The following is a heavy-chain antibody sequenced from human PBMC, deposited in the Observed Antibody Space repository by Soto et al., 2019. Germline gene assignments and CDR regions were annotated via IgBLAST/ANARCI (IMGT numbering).Heavy chain of an antibody. Sequence: PSETLSLTCAVYGGSFSGYYWSWIRQPPGKGLEWIGEINHSGGTNYNPSLKSRVTISVDTSKNQFSLKPSSVTAADTAVYYCARGRRTKELRFLEWLSPPFDYWGQGTLVTVSS. CDR1: GGSFSGYY. D-gene: IGHD3-3*01. CDR3: ARGRRTKELRFLEWLSPPFDY. CDR2: INHSGGT. J-gene: IGHJ4*02. V-gene: IGHV4-34*01.